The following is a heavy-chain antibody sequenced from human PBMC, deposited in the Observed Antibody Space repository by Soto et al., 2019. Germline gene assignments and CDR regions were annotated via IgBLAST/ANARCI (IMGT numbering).Heavy chain of an antibody. CDR1: VGSISSGGYY. J-gene: IGHJ6*02. V-gene: IGHV4-31*03. D-gene: IGHD3-10*01. CDR3: ARSPVLLWFGELLPYGMDV. CDR2: IYYSGST. Sequence: SETLSLTCTVSVGSISSGGYYWCWIRQHPGKGLEWIGYIYYSGSTYYNPSLKSRVTISVDTSKNQFSLKLSSVTAADTAVYYCARSPVLLWFGELLPYGMDVWGQGTTVTVSS.